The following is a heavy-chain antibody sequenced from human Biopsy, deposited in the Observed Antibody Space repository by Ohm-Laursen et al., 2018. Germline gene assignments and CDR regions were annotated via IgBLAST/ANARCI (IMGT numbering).Heavy chain of an antibody. V-gene: IGHV1-46*01. CDR3: ARAGVGSDGTDSYYCGMDV. CDR2: ISPSGATT. CDR1: GNTFATYH. Sequence: GASVKVSCKASGNTFATYHIHWVRQAPGQGLEWMGVISPSGATTSFSQKFQGRITMTRDTSTGTVYMDLNSLGSEDTAVYYCARAGVGSDGTDSYYCGMDVWGPGTTVTVSS. D-gene: IGHD5-24*01. J-gene: IGHJ6*02.